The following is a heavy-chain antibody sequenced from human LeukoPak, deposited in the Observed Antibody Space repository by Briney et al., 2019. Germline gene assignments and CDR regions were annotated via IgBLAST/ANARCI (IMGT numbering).Heavy chain of an antibody. D-gene: IGHD3-16*01. CDR1: GDSVSSNSAA. Sequence: SQTLSLTCAISGDSVSSNSAAWHWLRQSPSRGLEWLGRTYYRSKWYNDYAVSVKSLITINPDTSKNQFSLQLNSVTPEDTAVYYCARAGGPTVSLGAFDIWGQGTMVTVSS. V-gene: IGHV6-1*01. CDR3: ARAGGPTVSLGAFDI. CDR2: TYYRSKWYN. J-gene: IGHJ3*02.